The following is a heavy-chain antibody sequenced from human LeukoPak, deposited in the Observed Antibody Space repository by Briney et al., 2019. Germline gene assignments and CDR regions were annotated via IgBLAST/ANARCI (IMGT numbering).Heavy chain of an antibody. J-gene: IGHJ1*01. CDR1: GFTFSSYG. Sequence: PGGSLRLSCAASGFTFSSYGMHWVRQAPGKGLEWVSVIYSGGSTYYADSVKGRFTISRDNSKNTLYLQMNSLRAEDTAVYYCAREYYDFWSGSFQHWGQGTLVTVSS. CDR2: IYSGGST. D-gene: IGHD3-3*01. CDR3: AREYYDFWSGSFQH. V-gene: IGHV3-66*02.